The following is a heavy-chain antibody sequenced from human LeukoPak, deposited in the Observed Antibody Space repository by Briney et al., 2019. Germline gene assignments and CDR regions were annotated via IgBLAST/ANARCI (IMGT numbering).Heavy chain of an antibody. CDR2: INHSGST. CDR1: GGSFSGYY. J-gene: IGHJ4*02. Sequence: SETLSLTCAVYGGSFSGYYWSWIRQPPGKGLEWIGEINHSGSTNYNPSLKSRVTISVDRSKNQFSLKLSSVTAADTAVYYCASRGYSYGYKYPDYWGQGTLVTVSS. CDR3: ASRGYSYGYKYPDY. V-gene: IGHV4-34*01. D-gene: IGHD5-18*01.